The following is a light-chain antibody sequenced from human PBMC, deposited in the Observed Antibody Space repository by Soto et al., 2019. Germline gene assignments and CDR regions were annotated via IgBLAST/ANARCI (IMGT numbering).Light chain of an antibody. Sequence: SSELTQPPSVSVSPGQTASITCSGDKLGDKYVSWYQQKPGQSPVLVIYQDTKRPSGIPERFSGSNSENTATLTISGTQAMDEADYYCQAWDTYTAVFGGGTKLTVL. CDR2: QDT. CDR3: QAWDTYTAV. V-gene: IGLV3-1*01. CDR1: KLGDKY. J-gene: IGLJ2*01.